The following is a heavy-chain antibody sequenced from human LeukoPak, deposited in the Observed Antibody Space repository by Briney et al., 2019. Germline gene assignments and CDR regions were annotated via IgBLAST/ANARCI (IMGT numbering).Heavy chain of an antibody. J-gene: IGHJ4*02. Sequence: GGSLRLSCAASEFTFSRFGMHWVRQAPGKGLEWVAFIHYDGSIKLYGDSVKGRFTISRDNSKNTLYLQMNSLRAEDTAVYYCAKDQGITMVRGVIAPKGLDYWGQGTLVTVSS. CDR3: AKDQGITMVRGVIAPKGLDY. V-gene: IGHV3-30*02. CDR1: EFTFSRFG. CDR2: IHYDGSIK. D-gene: IGHD3-10*01.